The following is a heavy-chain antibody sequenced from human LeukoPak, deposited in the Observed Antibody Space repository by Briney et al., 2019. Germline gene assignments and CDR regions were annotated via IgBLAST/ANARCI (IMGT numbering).Heavy chain of an antibody. Sequence: SETLSLTCTVSGYSISSGYYWGWIRQPPGKGLEWIGSIYHSGSTYYNPSLKSRVTTSVDTSKNQFSLKLSSVTAADTAVYYCARGRGYYDSSGYSTAHFDYWGQGTLVTVSS. V-gene: IGHV4-38-2*02. J-gene: IGHJ4*02. CDR3: ARGRGYYDSSGYSTAHFDY. D-gene: IGHD3-22*01. CDR2: IYHSGST. CDR1: GYSISSGYY.